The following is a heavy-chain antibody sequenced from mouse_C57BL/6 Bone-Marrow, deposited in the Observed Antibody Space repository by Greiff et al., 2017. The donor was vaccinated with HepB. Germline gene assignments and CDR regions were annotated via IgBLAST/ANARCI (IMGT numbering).Heavy chain of an antibody. J-gene: IGHJ2*01. D-gene: IGHD1-1*01. CDR3: ARDDTTVVAEYYFDY. V-gene: IGHV3-6*01. CDR1: GYSITSGYY. Sequence: ESGPGLVKPSQSLSLTCSVTGYSITSGYYWNWIRQFPGNKLEWMGYISYDGSNNYNPSLKNRISITRDTSKNQFFLKLNSVTTEDTATYYCARDDTTVVAEYYFDYWGQGTTLTVSS. CDR2: ISYDGSN.